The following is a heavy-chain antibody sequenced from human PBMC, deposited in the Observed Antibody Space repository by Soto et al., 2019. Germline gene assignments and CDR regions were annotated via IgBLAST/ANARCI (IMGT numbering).Heavy chain of an antibody. CDR2: ISSSGSTI. J-gene: IGHJ6*03. V-gene: IGHV3-11*01. CDR3: ASIAAAGTHYYYMDV. D-gene: IGHD6-13*01. Sequence: GGSLRLSCAASGFTFSDYYMSWIRQAPGKGLEWVSYISSSGSTIYYADSVKGRFTISRDNAKNSLYLQMNSLRAEDTAVYYCASIAAAGTHYYYMDVWGKGTTVTVSS. CDR1: GFTFSDYY.